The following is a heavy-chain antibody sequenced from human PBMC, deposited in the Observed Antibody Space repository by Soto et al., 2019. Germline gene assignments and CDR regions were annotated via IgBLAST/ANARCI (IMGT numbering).Heavy chain of an antibody. CDR3: AGTTVTTIMDY. Sequence: SETLSLTCTVSGGSISSYYWSWIRQPPGKGLEWIGYIYYSGSTNYNPSLKSRVTISVDTSKNQFSLKLSSVTAADTAVYYCAGTTVTTIMDYWGQGTLVTVSS. CDR2: IYYSGST. J-gene: IGHJ4*02. CDR1: GGSISSYY. D-gene: IGHD4-17*01. V-gene: IGHV4-59*08.